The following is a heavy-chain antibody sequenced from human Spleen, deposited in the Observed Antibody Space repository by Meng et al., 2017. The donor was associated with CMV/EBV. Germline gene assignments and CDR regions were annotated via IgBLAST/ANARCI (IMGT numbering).Heavy chain of an antibody. CDR2: ISSDGSTA. D-gene: IGHD6-13*01. CDR3: AKGSYSKAAGMDV. CDR1: GFIFNTYW. J-gene: IGHJ6*02. V-gene: IGHV3-74*01. Sequence: GESLKISCEASGFIFNTYWMYWVRQVPGQGPVWVSRISSDGSTASYADSVKDRFIISRDNSKSTLYLQMNSLRVEDTAVYYCAKGSYSKAAGMDVWGQGTTVTVSS.